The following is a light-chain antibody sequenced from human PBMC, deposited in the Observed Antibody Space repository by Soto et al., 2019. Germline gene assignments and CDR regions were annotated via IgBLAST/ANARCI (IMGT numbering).Light chain of an antibody. CDR2: DAS. CDR3: QQRSNWPLT. Sequence: EIVLTQSPATLSLSPGERATLSCRASQSVSSYLAWYQQKPGQAPRLLIYDASNRATGVPARFSGSGSGPDFTLTISSLAPEDFAVYYCQQRSNWPLTFGGGTKVEIK. J-gene: IGKJ4*01. CDR1: QSVSSY. V-gene: IGKV3-11*01.